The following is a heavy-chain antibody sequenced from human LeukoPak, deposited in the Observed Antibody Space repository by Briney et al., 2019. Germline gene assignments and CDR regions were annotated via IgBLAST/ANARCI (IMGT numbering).Heavy chain of an antibody. CDR2: IYTSGST. V-gene: IGHV4-4*07. CDR3: ARDQGSYDSSGYPFDY. Sequence: SETLSLTCTVSGGSISSYYWSWIRQPAGKGLEWIGRIYTSGSTNYNPSLKSRVTMSVDTSQNQFSLKLSSVTAADTAVYYCARDQGSYDSSGYPFDYWGQGTLVTVSS. CDR1: GGSISSYY. J-gene: IGHJ4*02. D-gene: IGHD3-22*01.